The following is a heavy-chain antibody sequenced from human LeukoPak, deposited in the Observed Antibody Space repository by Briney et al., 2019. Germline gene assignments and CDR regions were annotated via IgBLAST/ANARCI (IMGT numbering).Heavy chain of an antibody. Sequence: SVKVSCKASGGTFSNSVINWVRQAPGQGLEWMGGIISIFTTANYAQKFQGRVTITADESTSTAYMELSSLRSDDTAVYYCARVRIRDGYNLFVGAFDIWGQGTMVTVSS. J-gene: IGHJ3*02. CDR2: IISIFTTA. CDR3: ARVRIRDGYNLFVGAFDI. V-gene: IGHV1-69*13. D-gene: IGHD5-24*01. CDR1: GGTFSNSV.